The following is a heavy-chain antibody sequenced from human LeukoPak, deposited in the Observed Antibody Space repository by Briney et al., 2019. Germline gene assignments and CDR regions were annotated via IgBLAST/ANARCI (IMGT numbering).Heavy chain of an antibody. J-gene: IGHJ3*02. D-gene: IGHD2-15*01. V-gene: IGHV4-4*07. Sequence: SETLSLTCTVSGGSISFHYWSWVRQPAGEGLEWIGRIYTSGSTNYNPSLKSRVTMSVDTSTNQFSLKLTSVTAADTAVYYCARAGVVALDSFDIWGQGTMVTVSS. CDR1: GGSISFHY. CDR2: IYTSGST. CDR3: ARAGVVALDSFDI.